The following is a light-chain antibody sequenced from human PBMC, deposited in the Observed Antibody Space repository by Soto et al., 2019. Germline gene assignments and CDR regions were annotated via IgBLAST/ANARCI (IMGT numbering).Light chain of an antibody. CDR2: GAS. CDR1: QSISSN. CDR3: QQYNNWPYT. V-gene: IGKV3-15*01. Sequence: EIMMTQSPATLSVSPGERATLSCRASQSISSNLAWYHQKPGQAPRLLIYGASTRATGIPARFSGSGSGTEFTLTISSLQSEDFAVYYCQQYNNWPYTLGQGTKLETK. J-gene: IGKJ2*01.